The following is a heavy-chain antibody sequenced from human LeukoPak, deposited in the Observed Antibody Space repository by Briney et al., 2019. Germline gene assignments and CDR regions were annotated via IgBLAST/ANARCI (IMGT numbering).Heavy chain of an antibody. Sequence: GGSLRLSCAASGFTFSSYGMHWVRQAPGKGLEWVAVIWYDGSNKYYADSVKGRFTISRDNSKNTLYLQMNSLRAEDTAVYYCARDSGSYSYYFDYWAREPWSPSPQ. J-gene: IGHJ4*02. CDR1: GFTFSSYG. CDR2: IWYDGSNK. CDR3: ARDSGSYSYYFDY. D-gene: IGHD1-26*01. V-gene: IGHV3-33*01.